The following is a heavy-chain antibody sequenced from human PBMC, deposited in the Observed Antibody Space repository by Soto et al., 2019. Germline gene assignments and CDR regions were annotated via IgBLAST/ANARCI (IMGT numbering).Heavy chain of an antibody. CDR3: ATWHEREHAYDV. V-gene: IGHV3-53*01. Sequence: DVPLVESGGGLMQPGESLRLSCAASGLTVSGKKYVAWVRQAPGKGLEWVSALYDVDGSFYADSVNGRFTTSSDSSKTTVYLQMNGLRPDDTAVYYCATWHEREHAYDVWGQGTTVTVSS. CDR2: LYDVDGS. CDR1: GLTVSGKKY. D-gene: IGHD1-1*01. J-gene: IGHJ3*01.